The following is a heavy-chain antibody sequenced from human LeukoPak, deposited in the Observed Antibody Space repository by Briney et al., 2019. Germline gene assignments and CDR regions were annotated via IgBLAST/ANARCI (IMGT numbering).Heavy chain of an antibody. Sequence: QPGGSLRLSCAASGFTFSNYIMHWVRQAPGKGLEYVSAINSNGDSTYYADSVKGRFTVSRDNSKNTLFLQMGSLRAEDMAVYYCARSGGLAGTMSGYFEYWGQGTLVTVSS. CDR2: INSNGDST. J-gene: IGHJ4*02. CDR1: GFTFSNYI. D-gene: IGHD1-7*01. CDR3: ARSGGLAGTMSGYFEY. V-gene: IGHV3-64*02.